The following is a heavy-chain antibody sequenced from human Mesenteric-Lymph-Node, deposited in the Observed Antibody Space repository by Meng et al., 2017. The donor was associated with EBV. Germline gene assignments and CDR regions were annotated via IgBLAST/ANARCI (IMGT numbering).Heavy chain of an antibody. CDR1: GGTFSSYA. V-gene: IGHV1-69*01. Sequence: GQVVQSGAEVKKPGSSVQVSCKASGGTFSSYAISWVRQAPGQGLEWMGGIIPIFGTANYAQKFQGRVTITADESTSTAYMELSSLRSEDTAVYYCARDSWSGYPYIDYWGQGTLVTVSS. J-gene: IGHJ4*02. CDR2: IIPIFGTA. CDR3: ARDSWSGYPYIDY. D-gene: IGHD3-3*01.